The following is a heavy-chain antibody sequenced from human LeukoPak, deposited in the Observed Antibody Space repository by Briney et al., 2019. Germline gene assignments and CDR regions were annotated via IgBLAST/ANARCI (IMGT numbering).Heavy chain of an antibody. CDR1: GGSISRSNW. CDR3: ARSGITMVRGVINY. V-gene: IGHV4-4*02. J-gene: IGHJ4*02. D-gene: IGHD3-10*01. Sequence: SGTLSLTCAVSGGSISRSNWWSWVRQPPGKGLEWIGEIYHSGSTNYNPSLKSRVTISVDKSKNQFSLKLSSVTAADTAVYYCARSGITMVRGVINYWGQGTLVTVSS. CDR2: IYHSGST.